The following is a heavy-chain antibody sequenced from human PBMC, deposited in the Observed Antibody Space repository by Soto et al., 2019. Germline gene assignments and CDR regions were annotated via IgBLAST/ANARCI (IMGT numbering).Heavy chain of an antibody. D-gene: IGHD6-13*01. V-gene: IGHV3-33*01. J-gene: IGHJ4*02. CDR1: GFAFSNYG. CDR2: IWSDGTKK. CDR3: ARDWWEEPAGKETVSQFDY. Sequence: QVHLVESGGGEVQPGRSLTLSCTASGFAFSNYGIHWVRQAPGRGLEWVAVIWSDGTKKFYAGSVRGRFTISRDNSKNTIYLQMNSLRAEDTAVYYCARDWWEEPAGKETVSQFDYWGQGTLVTVSS.